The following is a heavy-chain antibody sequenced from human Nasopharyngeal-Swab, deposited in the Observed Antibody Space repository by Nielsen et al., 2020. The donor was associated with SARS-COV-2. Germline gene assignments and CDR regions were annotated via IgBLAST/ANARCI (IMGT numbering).Heavy chain of an antibody. Sequence: GGSLRLPCIVSGFTFSDHYMEWVRQAPGKGLEWVGRSRNKENDYSTEYAASVKGRFTISRDASNNLLYLQMNSLKTEDTAVYYRVRMWGRSSWYRGLDSWGQGTLVTVSS. CDR1: GFTFSDHY. V-gene: IGHV3-72*01. CDR2: SRNKENDYST. D-gene: IGHD6-13*01. J-gene: IGHJ4*02. CDR3: VRMWGRSSWYRGLDS.